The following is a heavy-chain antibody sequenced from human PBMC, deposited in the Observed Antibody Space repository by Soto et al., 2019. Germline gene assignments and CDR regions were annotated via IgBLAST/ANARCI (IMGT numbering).Heavy chain of an antibody. CDR3: ARGGPSRRSVRAAICWFDP. CDR2: INPSGST. CDR1: GGSFSGYY. Sequence: QVQLQQWGAGLLEPSETLSLTCAVYGGSFSGYYWSWIRQPPWKGLAWIGEINPSGSTNYNPSLKSRVTISVDTAKNQCTLKLSAVTAAYKAGYYCARGGPSRRSVRAAICWFDPWGQGTLVTVSS. J-gene: IGHJ5*02. V-gene: IGHV4-34*01. D-gene: IGHD2-2*01.